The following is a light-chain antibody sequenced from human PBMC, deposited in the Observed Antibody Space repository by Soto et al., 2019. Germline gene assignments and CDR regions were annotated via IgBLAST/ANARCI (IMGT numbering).Light chain of an antibody. J-gene: IGLJ2*01. CDR2: EVR. CDR1: SSDIGAYDY. Sequence: QSALTQPASVSGSPGQSITISCTGTSSDIGAYDYVSWFQQYSGKAPTLIIYEVRFRPSGASSRFSGSKSGNTASLTISGLQTEDEADYYCGSYASATLIFGGGTKLTVL. V-gene: IGLV2-14*03. CDR3: GSYASATLI.